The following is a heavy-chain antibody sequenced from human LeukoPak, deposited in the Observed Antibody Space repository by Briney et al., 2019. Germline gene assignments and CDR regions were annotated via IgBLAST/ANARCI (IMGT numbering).Heavy chain of an antibody. CDR2: ISDSGGST. D-gene: IGHD6-6*01. CDR1: GITFSNYA. Sequence: GGSLRLSCAASGITFSNYAMSWVRQAPGKGLECVSVISDSGGSTDYADSVKGRFTISRDNSKNTLYLQMNSLRAEDTAVYYCAKHIAARPSYFDYWGQGTLVTVSS. V-gene: IGHV3-23*01. J-gene: IGHJ4*03. CDR3: AKHIAARPSYFDY.